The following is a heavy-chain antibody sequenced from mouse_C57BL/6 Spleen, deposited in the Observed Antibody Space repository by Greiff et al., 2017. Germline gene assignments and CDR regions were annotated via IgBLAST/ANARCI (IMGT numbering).Heavy chain of an antibody. CDR3: ARVRDYAMDY. V-gene: IGHV1-61*01. J-gene: IGHJ4*01. Sequence: QVQLKQPGAELVRPGSSVKLSCKASGYTFTSYWMDWVKQRPGQGLEWIGNIYPSDSETHYNQKFTDKATLTVDKSSSTAYMQLSSLTSEDSAVYYCARVRDYAMDYWGQGTSVTVSS. CDR1: GYTFTSYW. CDR2: IYPSDSET.